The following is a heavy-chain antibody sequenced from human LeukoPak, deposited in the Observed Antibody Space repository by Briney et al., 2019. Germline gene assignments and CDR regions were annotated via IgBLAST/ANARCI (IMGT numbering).Heavy chain of an antibody. CDR2: IYSGGST. V-gene: IGHV3-53*01. CDR1: GFTVSSNY. Sequence: GGSLRLSCAASGFTVSSNYMSWVRQAPGKGLEWVSVIYSGGSTYYADSVKGRFTISRDNSKNTLYLQMNSLRADDTAVYYCARRHEREGYSSGCLGYWGQGTLVTVSS. CDR3: ARRHEREGYSSGCLGY. J-gene: IGHJ4*02. D-gene: IGHD6-19*01.